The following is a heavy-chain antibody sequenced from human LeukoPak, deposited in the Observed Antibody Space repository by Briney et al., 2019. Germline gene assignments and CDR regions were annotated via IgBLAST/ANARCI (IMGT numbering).Heavy chain of an antibody. CDR1: GGTFSSYA. J-gene: IGHJ6*02. V-gene: IGHV1-69*04. D-gene: IGHD2-15*01. Sequence: SVKVSCKASGGTFSSYAISWVRQAPGQGLEWMGRIIPIFGIANYAQKFQGSVTITADKSTSTAYMELSSLRSEDTAVYYCASWFRYCSGGSCYNGMDVWGQGTTVTVSS. CDR3: ASWFRYCSGGSCYNGMDV. CDR2: IIPIFGIA.